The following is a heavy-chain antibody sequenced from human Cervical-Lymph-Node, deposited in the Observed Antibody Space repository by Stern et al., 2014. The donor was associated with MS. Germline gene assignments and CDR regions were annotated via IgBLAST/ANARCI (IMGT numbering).Heavy chain of an antibody. V-gene: IGHV3-30*09. CDR2: VSCDGSDK. Sequence: VQLVQSGGGVVQPGRSLRLSCAASGFSFGSYAMHWVRQAPGKGLEWVASVSCDGSDKYYTYSVKGRFAISRDESMSTLFLQLNSLRAEDTALYYCARDPYDSSGYFPYYFDYWGQGTLVTVSS. J-gene: IGHJ4*02. CDR3: ARDPYDSSGYFPYYFDY. D-gene: IGHD3-22*01. CDR1: GFSFGSYA.